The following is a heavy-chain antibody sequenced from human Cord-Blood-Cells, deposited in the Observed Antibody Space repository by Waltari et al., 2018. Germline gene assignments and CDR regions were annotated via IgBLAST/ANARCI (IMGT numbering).Heavy chain of an antibody. J-gene: IGHJ4*02. V-gene: IGHV3-74*01. Sequence: EVQLVESGGGLVQPGGSLRLSCAASGFTFSSYWMHWVRQAPGKGLVWFSRINSDGGSTSYADSVKGRFAISRDNAKNTLYLQMNSLRAEDTAVYYCARDGKVQYYFDYWGQGTLVTVSS. CDR2: INSDGGST. D-gene: IGHD1-1*01. CDR3: ARDGKVQYYFDY. CDR1: GFTFSSYW.